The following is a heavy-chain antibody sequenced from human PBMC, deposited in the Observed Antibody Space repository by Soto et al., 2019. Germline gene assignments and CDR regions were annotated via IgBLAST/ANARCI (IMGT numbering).Heavy chain of an antibody. CDR3: AKQLLAVAGYLPGMDV. V-gene: IGHV3-30*18. D-gene: IGHD6-19*01. CDR1: GFTFSSDG. Sequence: QVQLVESGGGVVQPGRSLRLSCAASGFTFSSDGMHWVRQAPGKGLEWVAFISHDGSNKYFADSVKGRFTISRDNSKNTLYLQMNRLRAEDTAVYYCAKQLLAVAGYLPGMDVWCQGTTVTVSS. J-gene: IGHJ6*02. CDR2: ISHDGSNK.